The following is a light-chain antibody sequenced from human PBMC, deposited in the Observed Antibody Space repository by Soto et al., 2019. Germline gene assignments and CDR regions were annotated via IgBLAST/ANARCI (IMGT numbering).Light chain of an antibody. CDR2: LGS. J-gene: IGKJ4*01. Sequence: EIVLTQSPLSLPVTPGEPASTSCRSSQNLLHSNGYNYLNWYLQNPGQSRQLLIYLGSKRASGVPDRLSGNGSGTDFTLTINRVEAEDLGLSLCAQGLATPFICGGGTKVELK. CDR1: QNLLHSNGYNY. V-gene: IGKV2-28*01. CDR3: AQGLATPFI.